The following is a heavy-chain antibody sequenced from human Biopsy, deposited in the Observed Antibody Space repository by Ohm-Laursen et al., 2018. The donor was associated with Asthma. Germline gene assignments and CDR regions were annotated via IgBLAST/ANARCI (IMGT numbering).Heavy chain of an antibody. CDR3: ARGDSSGWSHYYFDY. V-gene: IGHV3-23*01. J-gene: IGHJ4*02. Sequence: SLRLSRAASGFRFNSYAVSWVRQAPGKGPERVSTISASGNSTYYGDSVKGRFTISRDFYKNTLYLQMDSLRAEDTAVYYCARGDSSGWSHYYFDYWGQGTLVTVSS. D-gene: IGHD6-19*01. CDR2: ISASGNST. CDR1: GFRFNSYA.